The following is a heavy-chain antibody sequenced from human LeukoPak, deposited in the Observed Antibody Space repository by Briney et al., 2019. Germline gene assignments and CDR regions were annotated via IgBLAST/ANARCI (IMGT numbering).Heavy chain of an antibody. CDR3: ARDTRDYDYVWGSWYYFDY. D-gene: IGHD3-16*01. Sequence: GGSLRLSCAASGFTFSSYWMSWVRQAPGKGLGWVANIKQDGSGKYYVDSVKGRFTISRDNAKNSLYLQMNSLRAEDTAVYYCARDTRDYDYVWGSWYYFDYWGQGTLVTVSS. J-gene: IGHJ4*02. CDR1: GFTFSSYW. CDR2: IKQDGSGK. V-gene: IGHV3-7*01.